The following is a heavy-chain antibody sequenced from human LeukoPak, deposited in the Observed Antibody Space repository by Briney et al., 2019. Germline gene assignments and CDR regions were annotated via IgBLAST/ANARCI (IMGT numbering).Heavy chain of an antibody. CDR2: LYDSGST. CDR1: GDSISSSSYY. V-gene: IGHV4-39*07. D-gene: IGHD3-10*01. J-gene: IGHJ4*02. Sequence: PSETLSLTCTVSGDSISSSSYYWGWIRQPPGKGLEWIGSLYDSGSTYYNPSLKSRVTISVDTSKNQFSLKLSSVTAADTAVYYCARGRQQAMVRGVPVVENDYWGQGTLVTVSS. CDR3: ARGRQQAMVRGVPVVENDY.